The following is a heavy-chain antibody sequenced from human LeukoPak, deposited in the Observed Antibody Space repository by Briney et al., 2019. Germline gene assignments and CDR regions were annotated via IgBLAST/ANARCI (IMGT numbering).Heavy chain of an antibody. CDR3: AKSSYGSGTYYGGFDY. J-gene: IGHJ4*02. CDR2: ISDSGGSA. V-gene: IGHV3-23*01. CDR1: GITFSSSA. Sequence: GGSLRLSCAPSGITFSSSAMDWVRQAPGKGPEWVSTISDSGGSAYYADSVKGRFTISRENSKNTLYLQMNSLRGEDTAVYYCAKSSYGSGTYYGGFDYWGQGTLVTVSS. D-gene: IGHD3-10*01.